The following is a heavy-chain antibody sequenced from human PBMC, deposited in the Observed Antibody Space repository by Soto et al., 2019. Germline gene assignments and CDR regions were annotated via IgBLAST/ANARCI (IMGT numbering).Heavy chain of an antibody. CDR2: INPNSGGT. J-gene: IGHJ4*02. CDR3: ARDPNYSSGWYNVNDYVDY. V-gene: IGHV1-2*02. D-gene: IGHD6-19*01. Sequence: ASVKVSCKASGYTFTGYYMHWVRQAPGQGLEWMGWINPNSGGTNYAQKFQGRVTMTRDTSISTAYMELSSLRSDDTAVDYCARDPNYSSGWYNVNDYVDYLGQGTPVTVS. CDR1: GYTFTGYY.